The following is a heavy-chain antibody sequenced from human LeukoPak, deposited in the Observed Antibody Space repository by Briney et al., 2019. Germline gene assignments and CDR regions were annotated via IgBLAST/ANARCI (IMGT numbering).Heavy chain of an antibody. V-gene: IGHV4-34*01. CDR3: ARGDIVVVPAAGPKYYFDY. CDR1: GGSFSGYY. J-gene: IGHJ4*02. Sequence: SETLSLTCAVCGGSFSGYYWSWIRQPPGKGLEWIGEINHSGSTNYNPSLKSRVTISVDTSKNQFSLKLSSVTAADTAVYYCARGDIVVVPAAGPKYYFDYWGQGTLVTVSS. D-gene: IGHD2-2*01. CDR2: INHSGST.